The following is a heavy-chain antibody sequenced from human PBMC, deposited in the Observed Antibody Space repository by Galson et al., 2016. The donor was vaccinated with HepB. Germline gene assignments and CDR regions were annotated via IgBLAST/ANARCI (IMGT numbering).Heavy chain of an antibody. CDR3: ARGPRVDETTFRNFYYYGLDV. CDR1: SGSISSSDR. V-gene: IGHV4-4*02. J-gene: IGHJ6*02. Sequence: LSLTCAVSSGSISSSDRCSWVRQPPGKGLEWIGEIYYGAITHYNPSLKGRVSVSKDDSKKQFSLTLTSVTAADTAVYYCARGPRVDETTFRNFYYYGLDVWSQGTTVIVS. CDR2: IYYGAIT. D-gene: IGHD1-7*01.